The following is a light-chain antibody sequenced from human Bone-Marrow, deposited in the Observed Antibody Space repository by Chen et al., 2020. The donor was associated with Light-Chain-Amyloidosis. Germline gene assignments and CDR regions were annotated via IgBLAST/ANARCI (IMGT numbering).Light chain of an antibody. V-gene: IGLV6-57*01. CDR3: QSYQGSSQGV. CDR1: SGSIATNY. CDR2: EDA. Sequence: NLMLNQPHSVSESPGKTVIIYCTRSSGSIATNYVRWYQQRPGSSPTPVIYEDAQRPSGVPDRFSGSIDRSSNSASLTISGLKTEDEADYYCQSYQGSSQGVFGGGTKLTVL. J-gene: IGLJ3*02.